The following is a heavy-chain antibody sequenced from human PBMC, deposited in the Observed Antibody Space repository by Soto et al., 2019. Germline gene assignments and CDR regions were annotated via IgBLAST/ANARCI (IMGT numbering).Heavy chain of an antibody. Sequence: EVQLVESGGGLVKPGGSLRLSCAASGFTFSSYSMNWVRQAPGKGLEWVSSISSSSSYIYYADSVKGRFTISRDNAKNSLYLQMNSLRAEDTAVYYCARGDTPPPYRIAVAGTFDYWGQGTLVTVSS. CDR2: ISSSSSYI. D-gene: IGHD6-19*01. CDR3: ARGDTPPPYRIAVAGTFDY. V-gene: IGHV3-21*01. CDR1: GFTFSSYS. J-gene: IGHJ4*02.